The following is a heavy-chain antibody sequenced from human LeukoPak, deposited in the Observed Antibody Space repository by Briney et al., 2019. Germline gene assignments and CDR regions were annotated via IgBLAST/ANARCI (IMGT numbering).Heavy chain of an antibody. V-gene: IGHV3-23*01. Sequence: PGGSLRLSCAASGFTFSSYAMGWVRQAPGKGLEWVSAISGSGGSTYYADSVKGRLTISRDNSKNTLYLQMNSLRAEDTAVYYCAKDGPIGGYFQHWGQGTLVTVSS. D-gene: IGHD3-16*01. CDR1: GFTFSSYA. J-gene: IGHJ1*01. CDR3: AKDGPIGGYFQH. CDR2: ISGSGGST.